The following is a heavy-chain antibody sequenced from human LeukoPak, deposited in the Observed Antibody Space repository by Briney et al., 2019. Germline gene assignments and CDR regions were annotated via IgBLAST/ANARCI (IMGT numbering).Heavy chain of an antibody. J-gene: IGHJ4*02. CDR3: ARGSRWSPLDY. V-gene: IGHV3-33*01. Sequence: PGGSLRLSCAASGFTFSSYGMHWVRQAPGKGLEWVAVIWYDGSNKYYADSVKGRFTISRDNSKNTLNLQMNSLRAEDTAVYYCARGSRWSPLDYWGQGTLVTVSS. D-gene: IGHD4-23*01. CDR1: GFTFSSYG. CDR2: IWYDGSNK.